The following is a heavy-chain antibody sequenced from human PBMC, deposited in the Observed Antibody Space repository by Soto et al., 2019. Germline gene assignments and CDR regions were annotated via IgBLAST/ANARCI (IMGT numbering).Heavy chain of an antibody. CDR3: ARKAWVRFDY. CDR1: GDSISSSVW. Sequence: KTSETLSLTCAVSGDSISSSVWCTWVRQPPGKGLEWIGEVFHTGNTNYNPSLKSRVTMSVDKSTNEFSLKVTSVTAADTAIYYCARKAWVRFDYWGQGALVTVSS. CDR2: VFHTGNT. J-gene: IGHJ4*02. D-gene: IGHD7-27*01. V-gene: IGHV4-4*02.